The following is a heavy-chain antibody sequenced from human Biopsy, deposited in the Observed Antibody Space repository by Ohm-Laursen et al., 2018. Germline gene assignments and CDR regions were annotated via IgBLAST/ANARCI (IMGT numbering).Heavy chain of an antibody. J-gene: IGHJ6*02. CDR3: ARLGDFHGSGIYGLDV. V-gene: IGHV4-34*01. D-gene: IGHD3-10*01. CDR1: GKSFSGYF. Sequence: TLSLTCAVSGKSFSGYFWTWIRQPPGKGLEWIGEDNDSGTTNYNPSLKSRLTVSVNTTRKQFLLKFTSVTAADTALYYCARLGDFHGSGIYGLDVWGRGTLVTVSS. CDR2: DNDSGTT.